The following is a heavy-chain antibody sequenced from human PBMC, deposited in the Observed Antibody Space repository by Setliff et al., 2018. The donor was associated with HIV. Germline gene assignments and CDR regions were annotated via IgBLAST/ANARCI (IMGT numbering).Heavy chain of an antibody. CDR1: GFTFCNYW. D-gene: IGHD2-2*01. CDR3: ASYALALPGYHKSFDI. Sequence: GGSLRLSCAASGFTFCNYWMSWVRQAPGKGLDWVANIKQDGSEKYYVDSVKGRFTISRDNAKKSLYLQMNSLRAEDTAVFYCASYALALPGYHKSFDIWGQGTMVTVSS. V-gene: IGHV3-7*01. CDR2: IKQDGSEK. J-gene: IGHJ3*02.